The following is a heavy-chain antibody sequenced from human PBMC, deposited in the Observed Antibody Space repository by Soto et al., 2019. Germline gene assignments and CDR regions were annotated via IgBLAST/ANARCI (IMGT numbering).Heavy chain of an antibody. CDR1: GGTFSIYT. V-gene: IGHV1-69*02. Sequence: SVKVSCKASGGTFSIYTISWVRQAPGQGLEWMGRIIPILGIANYAQKFQGRVTITADKSTSTAYMELSSLRSEDTAVYYCARVEYRQYCSGGSCYNWFDPWGQGTLVTVSS. D-gene: IGHD2-15*01. CDR3: ARVEYRQYCSGGSCYNWFDP. J-gene: IGHJ5*02. CDR2: IIPILGIA.